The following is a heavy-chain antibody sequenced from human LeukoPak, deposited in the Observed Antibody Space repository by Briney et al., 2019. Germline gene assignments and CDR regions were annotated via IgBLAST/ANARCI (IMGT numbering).Heavy chain of an antibody. V-gene: IGHV4-34*01. Sequence: SETLSLTCAVYGGSFSGYYWSWIRQPPGKGLEWMGEINHSGSTNYNPSPKKRRIIILDTTTNQFSLQLSSVTTADTAAYYCASTVTIFGVVIFYYYMDVWGKGTTVTVSS. D-gene: IGHD3-3*01. CDR2: INHSGST. J-gene: IGHJ6*03. CDR1: GGSFSGYY. CDR3: ASTVTIFGVVIFYYYMDV.